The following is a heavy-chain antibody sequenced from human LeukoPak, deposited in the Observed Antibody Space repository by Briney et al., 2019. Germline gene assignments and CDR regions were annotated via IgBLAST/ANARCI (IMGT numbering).Heavy chain of an antibody. CDR2: IFRGGST. D-gene: IGHD3-3*01. CDR3: ARYDSRGSGSTQLEY. Sequence: SETLSLTCAVSGYSASIAYFWGWIRQPPGKGLEGIGRIFRGGSTSYNPSLNSRLTMSMDTSKNQFSLQLTSVTAADTAVYYCARYDSRGSGSTQLEYWGQGILVTISS. V-gene: IGHV4-38-2*01. CDR1: GYSASIAYF. J-gene: IGHJ4*02.